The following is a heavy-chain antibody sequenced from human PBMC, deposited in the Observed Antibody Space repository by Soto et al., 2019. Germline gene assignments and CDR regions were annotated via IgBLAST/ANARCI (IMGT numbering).Heavy chain of an antibody. V-gene: IGHV1-69*02. CDR1: GDTFTFYS. Sequence: QVQLVQSGAEVKKPGSSVRVSCKASGDTFTFYSINWVRQAPGLGLEWMGRINPILSMSNYAQRFQGRVTMTADKSTSTAYMELSSLRSEDTAMYYCASRYHSGYRAFDYWGQGALVTVSS. J-gene: IGHJ4*02. CDR3: ASRYHSGYRAFDY. CDR2: INPILSMS. D-gene: IGHD2-15*01.